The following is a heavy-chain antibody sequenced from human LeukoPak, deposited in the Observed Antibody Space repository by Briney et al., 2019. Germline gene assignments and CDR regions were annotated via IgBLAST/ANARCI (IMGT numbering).Heavy chain of an antibody. CDR3: ARDPDSSGWYYFDY. CDR2: ISSSSSSI. D-gene: IGHD6-19*01. CDR1: GFTFSGHS. Sequence: GGSLRLSCAGSGFTFSGHSMSWVRQAPGKGLEWVSFISSSSSSIYYADAVKGRSTISRDDANNSLYLQKNSLRAEDTAVYYCARDPDSSGWYYFDYWGQGSLVTVSS. J-gene: IGHJ4*02. V-gene: IGHV3-21*06.